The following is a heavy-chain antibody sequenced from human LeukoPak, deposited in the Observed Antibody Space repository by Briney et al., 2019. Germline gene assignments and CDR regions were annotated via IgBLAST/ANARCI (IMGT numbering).Heavy chain of an antibody. CDR1: GITFSQSD. D-gene: IGHD3-10*01. Sequence: GGSLRLSCAISGITFSQSDMSWVRQAPGRGLEWVSLIYTDGATHYADSVTGRFTISRDTSKNTVYLEMRNLRPEDTAVSFCARDRAGSKPWVEFHPWGQGTLVTVSS. CDR2: IYTDGAT. CDR3: ARDRAGSKPWVEFHP. V-gene: IGHV3-66*02. J-gene: IGHJ5*02.